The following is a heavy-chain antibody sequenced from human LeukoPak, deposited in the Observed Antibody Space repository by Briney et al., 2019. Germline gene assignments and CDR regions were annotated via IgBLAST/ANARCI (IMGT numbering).Heavy chain of an antibody. J-gene: IGHJ6*03. CDR2: ISSSGSTI. V-gene: IGHV3-48*04. CDR1: GFTFSSYS. Sequence: PGGSLRLSCAASGFTFSSYSMNWVRQAPGKGLEWVSYISSSGSTIYYADSVKGRFTISRDNAKNSLYLQMNSLRAEDTAVYYCARGVEGYYYYYYMDVWGKGTTVTVSS. D-gene: IGHD2-15*01. CDR3: ARGVEGYYYYYYMDV.